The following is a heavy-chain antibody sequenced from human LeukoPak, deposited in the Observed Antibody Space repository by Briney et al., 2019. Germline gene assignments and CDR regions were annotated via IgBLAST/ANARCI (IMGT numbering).Heavy chain of an antibody. V-gene: IGHV1-8*01. CDR3: ARVKRWGPLRSPFDP. CDR1: GYTFTSYD. Sequence: ASVKVSCKASGYTFTSYDTNWVRQATGQGLEWMGWMNPNSGNTGYAQKFQGRVTMTRNTSISTAYMELSSLRSEDTAVYYCARVKRWGPLRSPFDPWGQGTLVTVSS. CDR2: MNPNSGNT. D-gene: IGHD3-16*01. J-gene: IGHJ5*02.